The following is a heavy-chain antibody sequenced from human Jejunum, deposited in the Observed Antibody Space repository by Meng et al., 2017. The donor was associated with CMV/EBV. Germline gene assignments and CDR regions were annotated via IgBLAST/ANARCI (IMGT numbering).Heavy chain of an antibody. CDR3: SKYYDSSGYSFGKQHFDY. J-gene: IGHJ4*02. V-gene: IGHV3-23*03. Sequence: FNFNFYGMRWVPQAPGKGLEWVSVSYNGDSSTNYAEAVKGRFTIYRDNSKNTLYLQMNSLRAEDTAVYYCSKYYDSSGYSFGKQHFDYWGQGTLVTVSS. D-gene: IGHD3-22*01. CDR2: SYNGDSST. CDR1: FNFNFYG.